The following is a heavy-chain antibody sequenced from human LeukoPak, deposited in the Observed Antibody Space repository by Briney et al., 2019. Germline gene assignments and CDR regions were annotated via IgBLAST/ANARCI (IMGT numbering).Heavy chain of an antibody. J-gene: IGHJ4*02. CDR1: GYTFTGYY. CDR2: INPNSGGT. V-gene: IGHV1-2*02. CDR3: ARGQPDDFWSGYSPWYFDY. Sequence: GASVKVSCKASGYTFTGYYMHWVRQAPGQGLEWMGWINPNSGGTNYAQKFQGRVTMTRDTSISTAYMELSRLRSDDTAVYYCARGQPDDFWSGYSPWYFDYWGQGTLVTVSS. D-gene: IGHD3-3*01.